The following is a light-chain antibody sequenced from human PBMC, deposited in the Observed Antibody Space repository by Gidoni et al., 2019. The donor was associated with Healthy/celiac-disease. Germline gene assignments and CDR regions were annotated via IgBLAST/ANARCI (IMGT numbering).Light chain of an antibody. CDR2: YDS. J-gene: IGLJ2*01. CDR1: NIGGKS. CDR3: QVWDTTSAHVV. Sequence: SYVLTQPPSVSVAPGKTAIITCGGNNIGGKSVHWYQQKPGQSPVLVIYYDSDRPSGIPERFSGSTSANTATLTISWVEAGDEADYYCQVWDTTSAHVVFGGGTPLTVL. V-gene: IGLV3-21*04.